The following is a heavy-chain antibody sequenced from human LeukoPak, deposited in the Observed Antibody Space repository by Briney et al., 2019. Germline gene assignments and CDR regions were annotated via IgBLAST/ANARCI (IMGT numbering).Heavy chain of an antibody. D-gene: IGHD2-15*01. Sequence: GGSLRLSRAASGFTFSSYWMHWVRQAPGKGLVWVSRINSDGSSTSYADSVKGRFTISRDNAKNTLYLQMNSLRAEDTAVYYCARAIGYCSGGSCWSGYYGMDVWGQGTTVTVSS. CDR3: ARAIGYCSGGSCWSGYYGMDV. CDR2: INSDGSST. CDR1: GFTFSSYW. V-gene: IGHV3-74*01. J-gene: IGHJ6*02.